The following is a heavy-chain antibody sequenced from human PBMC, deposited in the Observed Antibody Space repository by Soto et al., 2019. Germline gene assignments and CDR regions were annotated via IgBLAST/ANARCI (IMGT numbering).Heavy chain of an antibody. J-gene: IGHJ4*02. CDR2: ISGGNNYK. Sequence: GSLRLASAAAGXTLSSYSMNWVRQAPGKRLEWVSSISGGNNYKQYADSVNGRFTISIENADNSLCLQMNSMTAEDTAVYYCARVGIAVAGTYFAYWGQGTLGTVSS. CDR3: ARVGIAVAGTYFAY. CDR1: GXTLSSYS. V-gene: IGHV3-21*01. D-gene: IGHD6-19*01.